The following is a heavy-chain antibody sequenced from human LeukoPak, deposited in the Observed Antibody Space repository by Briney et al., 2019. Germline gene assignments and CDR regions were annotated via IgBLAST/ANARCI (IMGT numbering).Heavy chain of an antibody. CDR1: GGSISSSSYY. CDR2: IYYSGST. D-gene: IGHD6-13*01. V-gene: IGHV4-39*01. CDR3: ASLSSSWYQPIDY. J-gene: IGHJ4*02. Sequence: PSETLSLTCTVSGGSISSSSYYWGWIRQPPGKGLEWIGSIYYSGSTYYNPSLKSRVTISVDTPKNQFSLKLSSVTAADKAVYYCASLSSSWYQPIDYWGQGTLVTVSS.